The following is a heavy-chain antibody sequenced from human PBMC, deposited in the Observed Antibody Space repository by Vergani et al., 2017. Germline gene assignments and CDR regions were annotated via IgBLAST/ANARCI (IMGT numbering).Heavy chain of an antibody. J-gene: IGHJ5*02. CDR3: ASAGPSGGWFDP. CDR1: GGTFSSYN. CDR2: IIPILGIA. Sequence: VQLVQSGAEVKKPGATMKISCKASGGTFSSYNISWVRQAPGQGLEWMGRIIPILGIANYAQKFQGRVTITADKSTSTAYMELSSLRSEDTAVYYCASAGPSGGWFDPWGQGTLVTVSS. D-gene: IGHD1-26*01. V-gene: IGHV1-69*02.